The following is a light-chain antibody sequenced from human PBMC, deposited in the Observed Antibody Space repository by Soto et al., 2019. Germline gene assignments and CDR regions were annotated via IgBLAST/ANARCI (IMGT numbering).Light chain of an antibody. CDR3: QHYGSSPGLT. J-gene: IGKJ4*01. Sequence: EIVMTQSRATLSVSPGERATLFCRARQSVTSSSMAWHQQKPGQAPRLPIYGASGRATCIPDGFSGSGSGTDFTLTISRLESEDSAVYYCQHYGSSPGLTFGGGTKVDIK. V-gene: IGKV3-20*01. CDR2: GAS. CDR1: QSVTSSS.